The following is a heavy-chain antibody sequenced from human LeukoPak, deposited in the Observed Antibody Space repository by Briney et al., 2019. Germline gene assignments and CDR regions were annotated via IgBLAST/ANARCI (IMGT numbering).Heavy chain of an antibody. CDR1: GFTLSSFE. J-gene: IGHJ4*02. CDR3: ARDWHRGY. V-gene: IGHV3-48*03. CDR2: ISSSGSTI. Sequence: GGSLRLSWAASGFTLSSFEMSWVRPAAGKGLEWVSYISSSGSTIYYAESVKGRFTISRDNAKNSLYLQMNSLRAEDTAVYYCARDWHRGYWGQGTLVTVSS.